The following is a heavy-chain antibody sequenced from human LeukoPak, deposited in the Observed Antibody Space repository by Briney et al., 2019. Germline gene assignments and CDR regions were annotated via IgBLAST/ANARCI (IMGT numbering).Heavy chain of an antibody. D-gene: IGHD6-19*01. CDR1: GFTFSSYA. Sequence: GGSLRLSCAASGFTFSSYAMHWVRQAPGKGLEWVAVISYDGSNKYYADSVKGRFTISRAKNTLYLQMNSLRAEDTAVYYCALSPSSGRDPTDYWGQGTLVTVSS. V-gene: IGHV3-30-3*01. J-gene: IGHJ4*02. CDR3: ALSPSSGRDPTDY. CDR2: ISYDGSNK.